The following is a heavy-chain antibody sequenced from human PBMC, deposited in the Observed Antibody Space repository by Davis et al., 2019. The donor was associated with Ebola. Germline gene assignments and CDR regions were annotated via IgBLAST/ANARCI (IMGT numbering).Heavy chain of an antibody. CDR3: ARGRYSYGYFDY. J-gene: IGHJ4*02. CDR1: GGSISSGGYY. V-gene: IGHV4-31*03. Sequence: SETLSLTCTVSGGSISSGGYYWSWIRQHPGKGLEWIGYIYYSGSTYYNPSLKSRVTISLDTSKNQFSLKLSSVTAADTAVYYCARGRYSYGYFDYWGQGTLVTVSP. D-gene: IGHD5-18*01. CDR2: IYYSGST.